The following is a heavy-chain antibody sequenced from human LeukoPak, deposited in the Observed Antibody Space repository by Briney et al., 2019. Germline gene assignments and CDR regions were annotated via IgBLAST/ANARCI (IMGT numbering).Heavy chain of an antibody. V-gene: IGHV4-30-4*01. CDR1: GGSISSGDYY. CDR2: IYYSGST. J-gene: IGHJ6*04. CDR3: AREPLVVVPAAAVYYYGMDV. Sequence: PSETLSLTCTVSGGSISSGDYYWSWIRQPPGKGLEWIGYIYYSGSTYCNPSLKSRVTISVDTSKNQFSLKLSSVTAADTAVYYCAREPLVVVPAAAVYYYGMDVWGKGTTVTVSS. D-gene: IGHD2-2*01.